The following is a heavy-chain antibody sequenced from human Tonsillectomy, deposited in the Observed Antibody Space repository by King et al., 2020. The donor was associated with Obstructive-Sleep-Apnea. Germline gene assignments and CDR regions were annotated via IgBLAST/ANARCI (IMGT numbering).Heavy chain of an antibody. CDR3: ARSPAALFPTEYFFDY. V-gene: IGHV1-2*05. D-gene: IGHD2-15*01. CDR2: INPGTGGT. J-gene: IGHJ4*02. CDR1: GYTFTDYF. Sequence: VQLVESGAEVKKPGASAKVSCKASGYTFTDYFIHWVRQAPGQGPEWMGRINPGTGGTDYAQEFQGRVTMTRDTSISTAYMELSRLRSDDTVVYYCARSPAALFPTEYFFDYWGQGTLVTVSS.